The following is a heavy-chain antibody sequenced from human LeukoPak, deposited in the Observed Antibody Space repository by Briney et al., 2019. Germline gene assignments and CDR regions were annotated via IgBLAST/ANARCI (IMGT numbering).Heavy chain of an antibody. V-gene: IGHV3-7*04. D-gene: IGHD3-22*01. J-gene: IGHJ3*02. Sequence: PGGSLRLSCAASGFTFSNYWMTWVRQAPGKGLEWVANINQDGSEKYYVDSVKGRFTISRDNAKNSLYLQMNSLRAEDTAVYYCARESDSSGFGAFDIWGQGTMVTASS. CDR3: ARESDSSGFGAFDI. CDR2: INQDGSEK. CDR1: GFTFSNYW.